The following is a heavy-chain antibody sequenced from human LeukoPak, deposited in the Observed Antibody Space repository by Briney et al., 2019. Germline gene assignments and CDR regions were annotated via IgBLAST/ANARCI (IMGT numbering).Heavy chain of an antibody. D-gene: IGHD4-17*01. J-gene: IGHJ4*02. V-gene: IGHV3-48*04. CDR2: ISSSSSTI. CDR1: GFTFSSYS. CDR3: AKTDGDYYFDY. Sequence: PGGSLRLSCAASGFTFSSYSMNWVRQAPGKGLEWVSYISSSSSTIYYADSVEGRFTISRDNAKNSLYLQMNSLRAEDTAVYYCAKTDGDYYFDYWGQGTLVTVSS.